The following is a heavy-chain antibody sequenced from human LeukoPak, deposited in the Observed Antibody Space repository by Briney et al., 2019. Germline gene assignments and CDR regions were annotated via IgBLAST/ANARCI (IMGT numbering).Heavy chain of an antibody. D-gene: IGHD3-10*01. CDR2: ISAYSGNT. J-gene: IGHJ3*02. CDR1: GYTFTSYG. Sequence: GASVKVSCKASGYTFTSYGISWVRQAPGQGLEWMGWISAYSGNTNYAQKLQGRVTMTTDTSTSTAYMELRSLRSDDTAVYYCARDRVWFGEYDAFDIWGQGTMVTVSS. CDR3: ARDRVWFGEYDAFDI. V-gene: IGHV1-18*01.